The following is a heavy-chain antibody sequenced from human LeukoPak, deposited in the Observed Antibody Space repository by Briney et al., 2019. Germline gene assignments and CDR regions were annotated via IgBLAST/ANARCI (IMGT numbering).Heavy chain of an antibody. CDR2: IYPGDSDT. D-gene: IGHD1-26*01. CDR3: ARQSGSYYYYMDV. V-gene: IGHV5-51*01. CDR1: GHSFTTYW. Sequence: GESLKISCKHFGHSFTTYWIGWVRQMPGKGLEWMGIIYPGDSDTRYSPSFQGQVTISADKSISTAYLQWSSLKASDTAMYYCARQSGSYYYYMDVWGKGTTVTVSS. J-gene: IGHJ6*03.